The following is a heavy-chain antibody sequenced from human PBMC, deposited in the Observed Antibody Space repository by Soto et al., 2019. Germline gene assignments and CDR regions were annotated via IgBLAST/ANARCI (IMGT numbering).Heavy chain of an antibody. Sequence: AAVKVSCKDSGYTFTMYGISCVRQAPVQGLEWMGCISAYNGNTNYAQKLQGRVTMTTDTSTSTAYMELRSLRSDDTAVYYCKVVPAAPFDYWGQGTLVTVSS. D-gene: IGHD2-2*01. J-gene: IGHJ4*02. CDR2: ISAYNGNT. CDR3: KVVPAAPFDY. V-gene: IGHV1-18*01. CDR1: GYTFTMYG.